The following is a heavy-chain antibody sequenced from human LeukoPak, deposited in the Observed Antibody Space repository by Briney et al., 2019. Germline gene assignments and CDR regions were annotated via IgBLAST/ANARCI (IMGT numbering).Heavy chain of an antibody. CDR1: GGSISSGGYY. V-gene: IGHV4-30-2*02. CDR3: AGIYDTRVD. D-gene: IGHD3-22*01. Sequence: PSETLSLTCTVSGGSISSGGYYWSWIRQPPGKGLEWIGYIYHSGSTYYNPSLKSRATISVDRSKNQFSLKLSSVTAADTAVYYCAGIYDTRVDWGQGTLVTVSS. J-gene: IGHJ4*02. CDR2: IYHSGST.